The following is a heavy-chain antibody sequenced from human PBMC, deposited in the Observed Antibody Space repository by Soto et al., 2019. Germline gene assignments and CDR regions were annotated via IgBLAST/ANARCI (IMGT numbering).Heavy chain of an antibody. D-gene: IGHD1-26*01. CDR3: ASNNLGATPDGMDV. CDR1: GYTFTSYA. Sequence: QVQLVQSGAEEKKPGASVKVYCKASGYTFTSYAMHWVRQAPGHRLEWMGWINAGNGNTKSSQKFQGRVTITWDTSAGTAYMELSSLRSEDTAVYYCASNNLGATPDGMDVWGQGTTVTVSS. V-gene: IGHV1-3*05. CDR2: INAGNGNT. J-gene: IGHJ6*02.